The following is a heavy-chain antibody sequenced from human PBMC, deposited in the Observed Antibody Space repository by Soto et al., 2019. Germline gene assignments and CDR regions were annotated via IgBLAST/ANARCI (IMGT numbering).Heavy chain of an antibody. J-gene: IGHJ5*02. CDR2: IHHGGST. V-gene: IGHV4-30-2*01. Sequence: SDTLSLTCAVSGGSISSGGYSWSWIRQPPGKGLEWIGFIHHGGSTYYSPSLKSRVTISVDRSKNQFSLKLTSVNADDTAVYFCARQISVAGSHNWFDPWGQGTLVTVSS. CDR1: GGSISSGGYS. CDR3: ARQISVAGSHNWFDP. D-gene: IGHD6-19*01.